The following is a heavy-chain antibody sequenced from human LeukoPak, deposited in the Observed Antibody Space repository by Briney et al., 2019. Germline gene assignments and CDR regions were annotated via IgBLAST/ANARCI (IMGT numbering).Heavy chain of an antibody. V-gene: IGHV1-2*02. D-gene: IGHD2-8*01. CDR1: GYTFTGYY. CDR3: ARPLGVMADYYYGLDV. CDR2: INPKSGAT. J-gene: IGHJ6*02. Sequence: ASVKVSCKSSGYTFTGYYMHWVRQAAGQGLEWMGRINPKSGATNYAEKFQGRVTMTRDTSISTAYMELSSLRSDDTAVYYCARPLGVMADYYYGLDVWGQGTTVTVS.